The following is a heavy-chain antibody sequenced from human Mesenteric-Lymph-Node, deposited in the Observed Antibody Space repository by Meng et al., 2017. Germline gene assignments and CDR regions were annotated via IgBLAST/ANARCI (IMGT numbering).Heavy chain of an antibody. V-gene: IGHV1-69*01. CDR2: IIPIFGTA. D-gene: IGHD3-10*01. CDR3: ARTPYYGSGSYSDY. J-gene: IGHJ4*02. Sequence: QVQLVQYGADRKKPGSSVKVSLKASGGTFSSYASRWVRQAPGQGLEWMGGIIPIFGTANYAQKFQGRVTITADESTSTAYMELSSLRSEDTAVYYCARTPYYGSGSYSDYWGQGTLVTVSS. CDR1: GGTFSSYA.